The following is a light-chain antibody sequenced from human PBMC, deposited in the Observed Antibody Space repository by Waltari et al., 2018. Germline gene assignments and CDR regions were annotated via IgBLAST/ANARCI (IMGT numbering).Light chain of an antibody. V-gene: IGLV3-1*01. Sequence: SYDLTQSPSVSVSPGQTASITCSGDELEQKSVCWYQQKPGQSPVLVIYQDVRRPSEIPERFPGSNSGNTATLTISGTQPMDEADYYCQAWDSGAAGVFGNGTKVTVL. J-gene: IGLJ1*01. CDR2: QDV. CDR3: QAWDSGAAGV. CDR1: ELEQKS.